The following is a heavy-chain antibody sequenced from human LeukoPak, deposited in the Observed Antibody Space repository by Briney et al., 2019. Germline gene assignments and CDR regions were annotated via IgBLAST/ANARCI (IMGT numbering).Heavy chain of an antibody. V-gene: IGHV4-31*03. CDR3: ARYRASHCYICAFDI. Sequence: SETLSLTCTVSGGSLNSGGYYWSWIRQHPGKGLEWIGYMYYSGTTYYNPSLKSRVTIPLDTSKNQFSLKLSSVTAADTAVYYCARYRASHCYICAFDIWGQGTMVTVSS. D-gene: IGHD1-14*01. CDR1: GGSLNSGGYY. CDR2: MYYSGTT. J-gene: IGHJ3*02.